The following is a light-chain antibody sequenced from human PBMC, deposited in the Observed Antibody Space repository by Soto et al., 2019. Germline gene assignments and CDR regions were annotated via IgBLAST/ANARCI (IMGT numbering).Light chain of an antibody. V-gene: IGKV3-11*01. Sequence: EIVLTQSPATLSLSPGERATLSCRASQSVDSYLAWYQQKLGQAPRLLIYDASNRATGVPARFSGSGSGTDFTLTISSLEPEDFAIYYCQQRTDWRSTFGGGTKVEI. CDR3: QQRTDWRST. CDR1: QSVDSY. CDR2: DAS. J-gene: IGKJ4*01.